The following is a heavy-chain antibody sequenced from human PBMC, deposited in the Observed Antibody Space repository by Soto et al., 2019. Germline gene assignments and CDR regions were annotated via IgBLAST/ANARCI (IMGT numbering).Heavy chain of an antibody. D-gene: IGHD6-13*01. CDR3: ANAMYSSSWKDYYYYGMDV. J-gene: IGHJ6*02. Sequence: EVQLLESGGGLVQPGGSLRLSCGASGFTFSSYAMSWVRQAPGKGLEWVSAISGSGGSTYYADSVKGRFTISRDNSKNTLYPQMNSLRAEDTAVYSCANAMYSSSWKDYYYYGMDVWGQGTTVTVSS. CDR2: ISGSGGST. CDR1: GFTFSSYA. V-gene: IGHV3-23*01.